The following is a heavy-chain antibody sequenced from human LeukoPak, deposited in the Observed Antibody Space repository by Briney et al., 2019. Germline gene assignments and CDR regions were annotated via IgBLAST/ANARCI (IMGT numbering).Heavy chain of an antibody. D-gene: IGHD5-12*01. J-gene: IGHJ6*02. CDR1: GFTFSDYY. CDR2: ISSSGSI. CDR3: ARPYSGYDSGMDV. V-gene: IGHV3-69-1*02. Sequence: GGSLRLSCAASGFTFSDYYFSWIRQAPGKGLEWIGYISSSGSIYYADSVKGRFTMSRDDAKSSLYLQVSSLRAEDTAVYYCARPYSGYDSGMDVWGQGTTVTVSS.